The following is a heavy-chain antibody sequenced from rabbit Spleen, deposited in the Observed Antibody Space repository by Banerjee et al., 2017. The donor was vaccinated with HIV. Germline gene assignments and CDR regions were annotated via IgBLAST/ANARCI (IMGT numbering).Heavy chain of an antibody. V-gene: IGHV1S45*01. D-gene: IGHD5-1*01. CDR3: ARAGEGGDGYLNL. J-gene: IGHJ4*01. Sequence: EQLAVSGGGLVKPEGSLTLSCKASGASFSDKDVMCWVRQAPGKGLEWIACINTVTGKSVYASWAKGRFIMSRTSSTTVTLQMTSLTVADTATYFCARAGEGGDGYLNLWGPGTLVTVS. CDR1: GASFSDKDV. CDR2: INTVTGKS.